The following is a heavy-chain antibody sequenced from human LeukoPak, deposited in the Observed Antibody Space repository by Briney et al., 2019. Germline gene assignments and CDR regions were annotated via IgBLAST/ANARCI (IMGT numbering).Heavy chain of an antibody. J-gene: IGHJ5*02. CDR3: ARVLGRDSSGYSNWFDP. D-gene: IGHD3-22*01. CDR2: IYTSGTA. Sequence: SETLSLTCTVSGGSIGSYFWSWIRQPPGKGLEWFGRIYTSGTANYNTTLKSRPTMSIDTSKNQFSLKLSSVTAADTAVYYCARVLGRDSSGYSNWFDPWGQGTLVTVSS. CDR1: GGSIGSYF. V-gene: IGHV4-4*07.